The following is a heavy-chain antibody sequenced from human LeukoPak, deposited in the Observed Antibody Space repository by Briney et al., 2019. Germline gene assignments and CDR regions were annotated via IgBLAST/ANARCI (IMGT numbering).Heavy chain of an antibody. D-gene: IGHD4-23*01. Sequence: GGSLRLSCAASEFTFSSYGMYWVRQAPGKGLEWVAFIRSDGTNKYYADSVRGRFTISRDNSKNTLYLQMNSLRAEDTAVYYCAKDPDYGGPDHYWGQGTLVTVSS. J-gene: IGHJ4*02. CDR1: EFTFSSYG. CDR2: IRSDGTNK. V-gene: IGHV3-30*02. CDR3: AKDPDYGGPDHY.